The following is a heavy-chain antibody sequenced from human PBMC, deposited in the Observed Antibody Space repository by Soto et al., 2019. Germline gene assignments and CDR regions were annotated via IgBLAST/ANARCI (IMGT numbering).Heavy chain of an antibody. CDR2: IIYDGSTK. Sequence: ESGGGAVQHGRSLRLSCAASGFTFSSYGMHWVRQAPGKGLEWLAVIIYDGSTKYYADSVKGRFTISRDNSKSTLYLQMNSLRAEDTAVYYCAKDRMGAGVRGYFDYWGQGTLVTVSS. V-gene: IGHV3-30*18. J-gene: IGHJ4*02. CDR1: GFTFSSYG. CDR3: AKDRMGAGVRGYFDY. D-gene: IGHD3-10*01.